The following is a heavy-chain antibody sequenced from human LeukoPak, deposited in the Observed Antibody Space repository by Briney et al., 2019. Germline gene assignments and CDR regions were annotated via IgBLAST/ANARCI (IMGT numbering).Heavy chain of an antibody. Sequence: ASVKVSCKASGYTFTSYDINWVRQATGQGLEWMGWMNPNSGNTGYAQSFQGRVTMTRNTSISTAYMELSSLRSEDTAVYYCARPREVSTSIAARLDYWGQGTLVTVSS. J-gene: IGHJ4*02. V-gene: IGHV1-8*01. CDR2: MNPNSGNT. D-gene: IGHD6-6*01. CDR3: ARPREVSTSIAARLDY. CDR1: GYTFTSYD.